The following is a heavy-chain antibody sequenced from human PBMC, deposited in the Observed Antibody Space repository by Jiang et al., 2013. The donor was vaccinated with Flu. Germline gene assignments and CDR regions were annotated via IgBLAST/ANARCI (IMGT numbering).Heavy chain of an antibody. CDR3: AREMKSYNFDY. CDR2: ISYDGYDK. J-gene: IGHJ4*02. Sequence: VVQPGRSLRLSCAASGFTFSSYGMHWVRQAPGKGLEWVARISYDGYDKDYADSVKGRFTISRDKSKNTVFLQMDSLRAEDTAVYYCAREMKSYNFDYWGQGTLVTVFS. CDR1: GFTFSSYG. D-gene: IGHD3-10*01. V-gene: IGHV3-30*03.